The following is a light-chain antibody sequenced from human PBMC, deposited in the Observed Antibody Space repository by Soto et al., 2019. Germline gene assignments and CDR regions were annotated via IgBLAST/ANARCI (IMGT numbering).Light chain of an antibody. CDR3: QQYDSYPWT. J-gene: IGKJ1*01. CDR1: QTISSW. CDR2: KAS. Sequence: DIQMTQSPSTLSASVGDRITIACRASQTISSWLAWYQQKPGKAPKLLIYKASSLESGVSSRLSGSGSGTECTLTINSLQPDDFATYYCQQYDSYPWTFGQGTKVEI. V-gene: IGKV1-5*03.